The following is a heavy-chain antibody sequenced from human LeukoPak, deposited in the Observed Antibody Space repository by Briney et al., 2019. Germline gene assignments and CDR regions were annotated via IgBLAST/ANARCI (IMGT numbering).Heavy chain of an antibody. V-gene: IGHV4-30-2*01. CDR3: AREDSSGLRAAFDI. CDR1: GGSISSGGYY. D-gene: IGHD3-22*01. CDR2: IYHSGST. J-gene: IGHJ3*02. Sequence: PSQTLSLTCTVSGGSISSGGYYWSWIRQPPGKGLEWIGYIYHSGSTYYNPSLKSRVTISVDRSKNQFSLKLSSVTAADTAVYYCAREDSSGLRAAFDIWGQGTMVTVSS.